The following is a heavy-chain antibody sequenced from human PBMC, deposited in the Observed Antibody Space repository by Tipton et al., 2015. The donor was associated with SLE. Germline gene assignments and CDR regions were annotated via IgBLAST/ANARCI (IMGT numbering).Heavy chain of an antibody. CDR3: AREDYDFWGGYTAVYYYGMDV. CDR1: GSSVSSGYF. Sequence: TLSLTCAVSGSSVSSGYFWAWTRQPPGKGLEWIGSFSDSGEKTYYNPSLESRVTISVDTSKNQFSLKLTSVTAADTAVYYCAREDYDFWGGYTAVYYYGMDVWGQGITVTVSS. CDR2: FSDSGEKT. J-gene: IGHJ6*02. D-gene: IGHD3-3*01. V-gene: IGHV4-38-2*02.